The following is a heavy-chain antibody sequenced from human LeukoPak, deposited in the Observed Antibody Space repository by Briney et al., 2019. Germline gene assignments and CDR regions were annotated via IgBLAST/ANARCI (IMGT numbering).Heavy chain of an antibody. J-gene: IGHJ4*02. D-gene: IGHD2-21*02. CDR1: GFTFSSYG. CDR2: ISYDGSNK. Sequence: PGGSLRLSCAASGFTFSSYGMHWVRQAPGKGLEWVAVISYDGSNKYYADSVKGRFTISRDNSKNTLYLQMNSLRAEDTAVYYCAKGRLLFNYFDYWGQGTLVTVSS. V-gene: IGHV3-30*18. CDR3: AKGRLLFNYFDY.